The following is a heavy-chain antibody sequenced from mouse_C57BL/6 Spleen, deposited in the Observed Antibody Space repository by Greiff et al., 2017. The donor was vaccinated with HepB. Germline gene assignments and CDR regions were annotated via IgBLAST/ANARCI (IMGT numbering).Heavy chain of an antibody. CDR3: ARRRSNYYAMDY. V-gene: IGHV1-80*01. Sequence: VQGVESGAELVKPGASVKISCKASGYAFSSYWMNWVKQRPGKGLEWIGQIYPGDGDTNYNGKFKGKATLTADKSSSTAYMQLSSLTSEDSAVYFCARRRSNYYAMDYWGQGTSVTVSS. CDR2: IYPGDGDT. J-gene: IGHJ4*01. D-gene: IGHD5-1*01. CDR1: GYAFSSYW.